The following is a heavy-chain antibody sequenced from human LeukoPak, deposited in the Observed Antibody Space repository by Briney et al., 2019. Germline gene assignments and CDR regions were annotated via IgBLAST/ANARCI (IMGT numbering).Heavy chain of an antibody. CDR2: INTNTGNP. Sequence: ASVKVSCKASGCTFTSYGISWVRQAPGQGLEWMGWINTNTGNPTYAQGFTGRFVFSLDTSVSTAYLQISSLKAEDTAVYYCVYGGKWLPFDYWGQGTLVTVSS. V-gene: IGHV7-4-1*02. D-gene: IGHD3-22*01. CDR1: GCTFTSYG. J-gene: IGHJ4*02. CDR3: VYGGKWLPFDY.